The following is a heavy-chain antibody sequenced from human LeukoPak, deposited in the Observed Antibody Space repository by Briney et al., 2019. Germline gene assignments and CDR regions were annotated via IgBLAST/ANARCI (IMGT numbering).Heavy chain of an antibody. CDR1: GFTFSSYG. J-gene: IGHJ1*01. CDR2: ISGSGGST. Sequence: PGGSLRLSCAASGFTFSSYGMSWVRQAPGKGLEWVSTISGSGGSTYYADSVKGRFTISRDNSKNTLYLQMNSLRAEDTAVYYCANDLEWPPGYFQHWGQGTLVTVSS. CDR3: ANDLEWPPGYFQH. V-gene: IGHV3-23*01. D-gene: IGHD3-3*01.